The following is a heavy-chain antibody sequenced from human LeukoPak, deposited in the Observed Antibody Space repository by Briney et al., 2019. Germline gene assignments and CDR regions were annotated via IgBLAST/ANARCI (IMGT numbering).Heavy chain of an antibody. CDR2: ISDSGGRT. CDR3: AKRGVVIRVILVGFHKEAYYFDS. V-gene: IGHV3-23*01. J-gene: IGHJ4*02. D-gene: IGHD3-22*01. Sequence: GSLRLSCAVSRITLSNYGMSWVRQAPGKGLEWVAGISDSGGRTNYADSVKGRFTISRDNPKNTLYLQMNSLRAEDTAVYFCAKRGVVIRVILVGFHKEAYYFDSWGQGALVTVSS. CDR1: RITLSNYG.